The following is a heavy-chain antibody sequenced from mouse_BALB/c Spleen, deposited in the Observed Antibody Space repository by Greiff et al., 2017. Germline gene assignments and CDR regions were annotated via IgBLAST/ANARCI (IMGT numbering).Heavy chain of an antibody. J-gene: IGHJ2*01. CDR2: IYPGDGDT. D-gene: IGHD2-4*01. V-gene: IGHV1-82*01. CDR1: GYAFSSSW. CDR3: ARGMITYYLDY. Sequence: VQLVKSGPELVKPGASVKISCKASGYAFSSSWMNWVKQRPGQGLEWIGRIYPGDGDTNYNGKFKGKATLTADKSSSTAYMQLSSLTSVDSAVYFCARGMITYYLDYWGQGTTLTVSS.